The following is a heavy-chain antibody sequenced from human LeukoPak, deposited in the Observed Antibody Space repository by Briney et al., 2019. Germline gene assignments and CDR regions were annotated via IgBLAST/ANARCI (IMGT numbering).Heavy chain of an antibody. Sequence: SETLSLSCTVSGGSISSGGFHWSWIRQPPGQGLEWIGYIYHSGTSYYNPSLKSRLSMSVDTSENQFSLNLNSVTAADTAVYYCARDGDYHASGSVFFDFWGQGSLVTVSS. D-gene: IGHD3-10*01. V-gene: IGHV4-31*03. CDR1: GGSISSGGFH. CDR3: ARDGDYHASGSVFFDF. CDR2: IYHSGTS. J-gene: IGHJ4*02.